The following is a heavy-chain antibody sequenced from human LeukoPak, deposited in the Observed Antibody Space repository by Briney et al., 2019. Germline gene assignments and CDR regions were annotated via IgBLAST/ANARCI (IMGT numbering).Heavy chain of an antibody. CDR3: SRALIDY. J-gene: IGHJ4*02. V-gene: IGHV3-7*04. Sequence: PGGSLRLSCVGSGFIFSSFWMTWVRQAPGKGLEWVANIKDDGSEKYSVDSVKGRFAISRDNAKNLLYLQMSSLRAEDTAVYYCSRALIDYWGQGTLVTVSS. CDR1: GFIFSSFW. CDR2: IKDDGSEK.